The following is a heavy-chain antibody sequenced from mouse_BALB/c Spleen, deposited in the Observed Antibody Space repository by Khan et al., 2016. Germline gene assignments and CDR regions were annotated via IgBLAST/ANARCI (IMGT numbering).Heavy chain of an antibody. Sequence: EVQLQESGPGLVKPSQSLSLICTVTGYSITSDYAWNWIRQFPGNKLEWMGYISYSGSTSYNPSLKSRISITRDTSKNQFFLQLNSVTTEDTATYYCARGVAYWGQGTLVTVSA. CDR2: ISYSGST. J-gene: IGHJ3*01. CDR3: ARGVAY. CDR1: GYSITSDYA. V-gene: IGHV3-2*02.